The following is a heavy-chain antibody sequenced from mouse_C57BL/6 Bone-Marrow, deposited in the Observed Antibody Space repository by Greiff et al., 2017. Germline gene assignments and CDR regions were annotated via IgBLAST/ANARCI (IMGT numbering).Heavy chain of an antibody. V-gene: IGHV1-18*01. D-gene: IGHD2-1*01. Sequence: EVQLQQSGPELVKPGASVKLPCKASGYTFTDYNMDWVKQSHGKSLEWIGDINPNNGGTIYNQKFKGKATLTVDKASSTASMELRSLTSEDTSVYYCARGEGGNYFYAMGYWGQGTSVTVSS. CDR3: ARGEGGNYFYAMGY. J-gene: IGHJ4*01. CDR1: GYTFTDYN. CDR2: INPNNGGT.